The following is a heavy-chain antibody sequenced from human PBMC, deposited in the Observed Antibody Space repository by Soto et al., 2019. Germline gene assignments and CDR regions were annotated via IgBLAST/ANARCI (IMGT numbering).Heavy chain of an antibody. CDR2: ISYDGSNK. V-gene: IGHV3-30-3*01. CDR1: GFTFSSYA. Sequence: GGSLRLSCAASGFTFSSYAMHWVRQAPGKGLEWVAVISYDGSNKYYADSVKGRFTISRDNSKNTLYLQMNSLRAEDTAVYYCARDKSPPFGVVNYGMDVWGQGTTVTVSS. CDR3: ARDKSPPFGVVNYGMDV. D-gene: IGHD3-3*01. J-gene: IGHJ6*02.